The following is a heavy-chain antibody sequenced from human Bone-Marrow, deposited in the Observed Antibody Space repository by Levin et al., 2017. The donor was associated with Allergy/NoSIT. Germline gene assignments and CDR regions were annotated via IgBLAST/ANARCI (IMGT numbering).Heavy chain of an antibody. CDR2: INPNSGFT. J-gene: IGHJ5*01. V-gene: IGHV1-2*06. Sequence: ASVKVSCKTSGYTFTGNYIHWVRQAPGQGLEWMGRINPNSGFTDYAQKFQGRITLTRDTSISTAYMELSSLRSDDTAMYYCTRYYRSYDSWGQGTLVTVST. D-gene: IGHD3-10*01. CDR3: TRYYRSYDS. CDR1: GYTFTGNY.